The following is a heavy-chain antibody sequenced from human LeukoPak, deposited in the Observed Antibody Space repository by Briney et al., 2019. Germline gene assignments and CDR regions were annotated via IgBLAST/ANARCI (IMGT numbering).Heavy chain of an antibody. CDR1: GFTFSDYA. CDR3: ARDLSTGPADYCFDS. D-gene: IGHD2-2*01. CDR2: ISNVGGSK. Sequence: LAGGSLRLSCAASGFTFSDYAIHWVRQAPGKGLEWVSVISNVGGSKHYADSVKGRFTISRDNSKNTLLLQMNGLRPEDTAVYYCARDLSTGPADYCFDSWGQGTLVTVSS. V-gene: IGHV3-30-3*01. J-gene: IGHJ4*02.